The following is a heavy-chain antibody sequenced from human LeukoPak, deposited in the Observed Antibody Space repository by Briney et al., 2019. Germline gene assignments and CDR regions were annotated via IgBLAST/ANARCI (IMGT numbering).Heavy chain of an antibody. CDR2: IYYSGST. CDR1: GGSISSSSYY. CDR3: ARVFGRWLQSYFDH. D-gene: IGHD5-24*01. J-gene: IGHJ4*02. Sequence: SETLSLTCTVSGGSISSSSYYWGWIRQPPGKGLEWIGSIYYSGSTYYNPSLKSRVTISVDTSKNQFSLKLSSVTAADTAVYYCARVFGRWLQSYFDHWGQGTLVTVSS. V-gene: IGHV4-39*07.